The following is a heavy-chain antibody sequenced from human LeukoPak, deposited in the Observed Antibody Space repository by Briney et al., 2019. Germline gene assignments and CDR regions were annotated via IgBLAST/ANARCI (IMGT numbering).Heavy chain of an antibody. CDR2: IIPIFGTA. V-gene: IGHV1-69*05. CDR3: ARTAYSNYELDFDY. J-gene: IGHJ4*02. D-gene: IGHD4-11*01. CDR1: GGTFSSYA. Sequence: SVKVSCKASGGTFSSYAISWVRQAPGQGLEWMGGIIPIFGTANYAQKFQGRVTTTTDESTSTAYMELSNLRSEDTAVYYCARTAYSNYELDFDYWGQGTLVTVSS.